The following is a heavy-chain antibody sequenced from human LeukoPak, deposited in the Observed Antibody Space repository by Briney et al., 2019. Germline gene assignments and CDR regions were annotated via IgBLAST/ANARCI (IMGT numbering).Heavy chain of an antibody. CDR3: ARAGDSSGYYYYYYGMDV. CDR2: IYPSGST. J-gene: IGHJ6*02. D-gene: IGHD3-22*01. V-gene: IGHV4-4*02. CDR1: GGSISSSNW. Sequence: PSETLSLTCAVSGGSISSSNWWSWVRQPPGKGLEWIGEIYPSGSTNYNPSLKSRVTISVDKSKNQFSLKLSSVTAADTAVYYCARAGDSSGYYYYYYGMDVWGQGTTVTVSS.